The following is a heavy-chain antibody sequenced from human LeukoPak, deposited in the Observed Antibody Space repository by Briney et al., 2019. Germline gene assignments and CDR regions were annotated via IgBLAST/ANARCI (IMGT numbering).Heavy chain of an antibody. CDR1: GFTFSSYG. J-gene: IGHJ6*02. V-gene: IGHV3-21*01. Sequence: SGGSLRLSCAASGFTFSSYGMHWVRQAPGKGLEWVSSITSSSTYIHYADSVKGRFSISRDNAKNSLSLQMNSLRAEDTAVYYCARVPSPFWREQDYYYGMDVWGQGTTVTVSS. CDR2: ITSSSTYI. CDR3: ARVPSPFWREQDYYYGMDV. D-gene: IGHD3-3*01.